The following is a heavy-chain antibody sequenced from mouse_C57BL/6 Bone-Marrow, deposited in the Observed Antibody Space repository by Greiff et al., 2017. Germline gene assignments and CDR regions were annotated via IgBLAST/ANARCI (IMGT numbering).Heavy chain of an antibody. CDR2: IDPSDSET. Sequence: QVHVKQPGAELVRPGSSVKLSCKASGYTFTSYWMHWVKQRPIQGLEWVGNIDPSDSETNYNQKLKDKATLTVDKSSSTSYMQLSSRTSEDSAVYYCARWGTTVVARYFDYWGQGTTLTVSS. CDR1: GYTFTSYW. D-gene: IGHD1-1*01. CDR3: ARWGTTVVARYFDY. J-gene: IGHJ2*01. V-gene: IGHV1-52*01.